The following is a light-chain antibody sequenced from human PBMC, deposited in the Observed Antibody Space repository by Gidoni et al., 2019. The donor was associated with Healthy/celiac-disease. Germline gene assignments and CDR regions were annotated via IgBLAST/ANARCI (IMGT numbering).Light chain of an antibody. J-gene: IGLJ3*02. CDR2: YKSDSDN. Sequence: QAVLTQPSSLSASPGASASLTCTLRSGINVGTYRIYWYQQKPGSHPQHLLRYKSDSDNQQGSGVPSRFSGSKDASANAGILLISGLQSEDEADYYCMIWHSSAWVFGGGTKLTVL. V-gene: IGLV5-45*02. CDR3: MIWHSSAWV. CDR1: SGINVGTYR.